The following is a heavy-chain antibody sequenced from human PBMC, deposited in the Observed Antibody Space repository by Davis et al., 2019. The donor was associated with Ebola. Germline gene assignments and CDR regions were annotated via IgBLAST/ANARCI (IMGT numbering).Heavy chain of an antibody. CDR3: ARARGIGWFDP. CDR1: GGSITNSF. V-gene: IGHV4-59*08. CDR2: IYYSGST. J-gene: IGHJ5*02. D-gene: IGHD3-10*01. Sequence: SETLSLTCTVSGGSITNSFWNWIRQPPGKGLEWIGYIYYSGSTDYNPSLKSRLTISVDTSKNQFSLKLSSVTAADTAVYYCARARGIGWFDPWGQGTLVTVSS.